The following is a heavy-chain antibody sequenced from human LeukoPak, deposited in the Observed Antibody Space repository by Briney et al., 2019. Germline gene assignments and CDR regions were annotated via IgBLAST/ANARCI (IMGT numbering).Heavy chain of an antibody. D-gene: IGHD6-19*01. CDR1: GYRFISYW. CDR3: ARGSGWYSEY. V-gene: IGHV5-51*01. J-gene: IGHJ4*02. Sequence: GESLQISCKGSGYRFISYWIGWVRQMPGKGLEWMGIIYPSDSDTRYSPSFQGQVTISADKSISTAYLQWSSLKASDTAGYYCARGSGWYSEYWGQGTLVTVSS. CDR2: IYPSDSDT.